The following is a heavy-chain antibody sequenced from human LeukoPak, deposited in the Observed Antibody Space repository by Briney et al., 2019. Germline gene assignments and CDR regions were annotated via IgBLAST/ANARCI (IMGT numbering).Heavy chain of an antibody. CDR3: ARDREEYYYDSSGYYPTHDY. CDR1: GFTFNSYW. CDR2: IKQDGSEK. D-gene: IGHD3-22*01. J-gene: IGHJ4*02. Sequence: GGSLRLSCAASGFTFNSYWMSWVRQAPGKGLEWVANIKQDGSEKYYVDSVKGRFTISRDNAKNSLYLQMNSLRAEDTAVYYCARDREEYYYDSSGYYPTHDYWGQGTLVTVSS. V-gene: IGHV3-7*01.